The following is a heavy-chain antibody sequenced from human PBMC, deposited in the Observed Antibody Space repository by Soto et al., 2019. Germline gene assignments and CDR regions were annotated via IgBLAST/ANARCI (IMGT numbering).Heavy chain of an antibody. CDR3: VNEARVYSDFGTASFAS. CDR2: ISGTGHRT. J-gene: IGHJ4*02. V-gene: IGHV3-23*01. Sequence: EVHLLESGGGLVQPGGSLRLSCAASGFTFSNFAVSWVRQTPEKGLEWVSAISGTGHRTYYADSAKGRFTVSRDNYKNIRSLQMNSLRAEDTALYNCVNEARVYSDFGTASFASWGQETLVTVAS. CDR1: GFTFSNFA. D-gene: IGHD3-3*01.